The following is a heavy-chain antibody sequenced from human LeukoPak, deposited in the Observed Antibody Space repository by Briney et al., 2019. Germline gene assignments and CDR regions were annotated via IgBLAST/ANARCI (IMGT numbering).Heavy chain of an antibody. CDR3: AIQNWNDDYYYYYGMDV. CDR1: AGSISSGGYS. J-gene: IGHJ6*02. D-gene: IGHD1-1*01. V-gene: IGHV4-61*08. Sequence: PSETLSLTCAVYAGSISSGGYSWSWIRQPPGKGLEWIGYIYYSGCTNYNPSLKSRVTISVDTSKNQYSLKLSSVTAADTAVYYCAIQNWNDDYYYYYGMDVWGQGTTVTVSS. CDR2: IYYSGCT.